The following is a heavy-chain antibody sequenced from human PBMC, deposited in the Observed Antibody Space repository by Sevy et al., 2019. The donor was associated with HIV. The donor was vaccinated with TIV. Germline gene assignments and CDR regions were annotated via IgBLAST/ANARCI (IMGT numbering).Heavy chain of an antibody. J-gene: IGHJ4*02. CDR2: ISGYNVHT. CDR3: ARTGYSTLDRVAAADSSLDF. V-gene: IGHV1-18*01. Sequence: ASVKVSCKASGYTFITYGITWVRQAPGQGLEWMGWISGYNVHTKYARELQGRVTITTDTSTRTAYLELRGLTSDDTAVYYCARTGYSTLDRVAAADSSLDFWGQGTLVTVSS. CDR1: GYTFITYG. D-gene: IGHD6-13*01.